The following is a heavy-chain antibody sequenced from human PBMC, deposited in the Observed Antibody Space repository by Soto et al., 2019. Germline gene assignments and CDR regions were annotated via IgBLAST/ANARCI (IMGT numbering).Heavy chain of an antibody. CDR1: GITFSPYW. CDR2: INQDGSEK. V-gene: IGHV3-7*01. D-gene: IGHD3-10*01. Sequence: EVQLVESGGGLVQPGGSLTVSCVASGITFSPYWMNWVRQAPGKGLEWVASINQDGSEKYFVDSVKGRFTISRDNAKKALSLQMNSLRGETTAFYYCLGSNSDSYWGQGALVTVSS. CDR3: LGSNSDSY. J-gene: IGHJ4*02.